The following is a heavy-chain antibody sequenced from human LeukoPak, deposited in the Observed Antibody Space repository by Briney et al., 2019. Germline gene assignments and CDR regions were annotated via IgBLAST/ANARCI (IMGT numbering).Heavy chain of an antibody. V-gene: IGHV4-34*01. D-gene: IGHD1-26*01. Sequence: SETLSFTCAVYGGSFSDYYWSWIRQSPGKGLEWIGEIHHSGNTNYKPSLKSRVTISVDTSKNQFSLKLTSVTAADTAVYYCARVVGRYYKIDFWGQGTPVTVSS. CDR3: ARVVGRYYKIDF. CDR1: GGSFSDYY. CDR2: IHHSGNT. J-gene: IGHJ4*02.